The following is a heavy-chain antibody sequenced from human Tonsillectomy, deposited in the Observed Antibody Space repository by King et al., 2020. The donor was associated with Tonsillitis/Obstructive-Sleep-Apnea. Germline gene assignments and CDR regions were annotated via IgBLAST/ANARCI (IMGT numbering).Heavy chain of an antibody. Sequence: QLVQSGAEVKRPGASVRVSCKASGYTFTTYGISWVRQAPGQGLEWMGWISPYNGDTNFAQKLQGRVTMTTGTSTSTAYMELRRLRSDDTGVYYCARDSVSHYYDSSGYYTFDYWGQGTLVTVSS. CDR3: ARDSVSHYYDSSGYYTFDY. V-gene: IGHV1-18*01. J-gene: IGHJ4*02. CDR2: ISPYNGDT. D-gene: IGHD3-22*01. CDR1: GYTFTTYG.